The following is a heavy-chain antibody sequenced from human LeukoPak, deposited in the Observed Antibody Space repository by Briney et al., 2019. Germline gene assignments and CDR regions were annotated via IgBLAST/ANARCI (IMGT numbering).Heavy chain of an antibody. J-gene: IGHJ5*02. V-gene: IGHV3-23*01. CDR1: SFTFNRYA. CDR3: AKDNNWFDP. Sequence: PRGPLRFTCAPYSFTFNRYAIVWVRQTPGKGLEWVSVINAGGDDTYYADSVKGRFTISRDNSKNTLYLQMNSLRVEDTAVYYCAKDNNWFDPWGQGTMVTVSS. CDR2: INAGGDDT.